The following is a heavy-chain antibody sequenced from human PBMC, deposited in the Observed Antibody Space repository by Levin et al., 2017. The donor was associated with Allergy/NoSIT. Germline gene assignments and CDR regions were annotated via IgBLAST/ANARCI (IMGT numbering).Heavy chain of an antibody. D-gene: IGHD5-24*01. Sequence: GSLRLSCAVYGGSFSGYYWSWIRQPPGKGLEWIGEINHSGSTNYNPSLKSRVTISVDTSKNQFSLKLSSVTAADTAVYYCARGGYKRHQLDYWGQGTLVTVSS. J-gene: IGHJ4*02. CDR3: ARGGYKRHQLDY. CDR1: GGSFSGYY. CDR2: INHSGST. V-gene: IGHV4-34*01.